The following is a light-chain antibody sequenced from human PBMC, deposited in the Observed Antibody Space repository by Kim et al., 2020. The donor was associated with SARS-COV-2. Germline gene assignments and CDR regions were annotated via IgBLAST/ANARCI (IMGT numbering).Light chain of an antibody. CDR2: GAS. CDR1: QSVSSSY. J-gene: IGKJ2*02. CDR3: QQYGRT. Sequence: LALSPGERATLSCRASQSVSSSYLAWYQQKPGQAPRLLIYGASSRATGIPDRFSGSGSGTDFTLTISRLEPEDFAVYYCQQYGRTFGQGTKLEI. V-gene: IGKV3-20*01.